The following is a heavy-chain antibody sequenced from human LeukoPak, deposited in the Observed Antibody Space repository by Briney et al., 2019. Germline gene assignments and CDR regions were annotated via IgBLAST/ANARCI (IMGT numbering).Heavy chain of an antibody. D-gene: IGHD3-10*01. V-gene: IGHV3-30*02. Sequence: GGSLRLSCAASGITSSSYGMHWVRQAPGKGLEWVAFIRYDGSNEYYVDSVKGRFTISRDNSKNTLYLQMNSLRAEDTAVYYCAKDQFWFGESNAFDYWGQGTLVTVSS. CDR1: GITSSSYG. J-gene: IGHJ4*02. CDR2: IRYDGSNE. CDR3: AKDQFWFGESNAFDY.